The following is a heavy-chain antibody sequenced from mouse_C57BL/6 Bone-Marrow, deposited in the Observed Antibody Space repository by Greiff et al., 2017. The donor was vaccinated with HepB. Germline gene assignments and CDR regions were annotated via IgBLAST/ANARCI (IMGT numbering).Heavy chain of an antibody. V-gene: IGHV14-4*01. CDR3: TTPGQLRDY. Sequence: VQLKESGAELVRPGASVKLSCTASGFNIKDDYMHWVKQRPEQGLEWIGWIDPENGDTEYASKFQGKATITADTSSNTAYLQLSSLTSEDTAVYYCTTPGQLRDYWGQGTLVTVSA. CDR2: IDPENGDT. D-gene: IGHD3-2*02. J-gene: IGHJ3*01. CDR1: GFNIKDDY.